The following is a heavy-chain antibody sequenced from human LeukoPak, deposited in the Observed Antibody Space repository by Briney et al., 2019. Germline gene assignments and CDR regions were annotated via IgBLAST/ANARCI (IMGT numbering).Heavy chain of an antibody. J-gene: IGHJ3*02. CDR3: ARDISSGYYDAFDI. Sequence: PGGSLRLSCAASGCTVSSNYMSWVRQAPGKGLEWVSIIYSGGSTYYADSVKGRFTISRDNSKNTLYLQMNSLRAEDTAVYYCARDISSGYYDAFDIWGQGTMVTVSS. V-gene: IGHV3-66*01. D-gene: IGHD3-22*01. CDR1: GCTVSSNY. CDR2: IYSGGST.